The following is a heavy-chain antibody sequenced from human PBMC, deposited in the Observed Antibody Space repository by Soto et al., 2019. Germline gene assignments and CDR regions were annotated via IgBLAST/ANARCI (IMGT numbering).Heavy chain of an antibody. CDR1: GFTFSSYW. Sequence: PGGSLRLSCAASGFTFSSYWLHWVRQAPGKGLVWVSRINNDGGTTSYADSVKGRFTISRDNAENTLYLQMNSLRAEDTAVYFCARGNAINRPQVTLNAFASWGQGTMVTVSS. V-gene: IGHV3-74*01. D-gene: IGHD2-21*01. CDR3: ARGNAINRPQVTLNAFAS. CDR2: INNDGGTT. J-gene: IGHJ3*02.